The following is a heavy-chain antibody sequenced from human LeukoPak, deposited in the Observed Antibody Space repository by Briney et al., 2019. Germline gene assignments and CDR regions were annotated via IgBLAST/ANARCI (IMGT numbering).Heavy chain of an antibody. J-gene: IGHJ4*02. D-gene: IGHD2-15*01. CDR2: IIPIFGTA. V-gene: IGHV1-69*13. Sequence: SVTVSCTASGGTFSSYAISWVRQAPGQGLEWMGGIIPIFGTANYAQKFQGRVTITADESTSTAYMELSSLRSEDTAVYYCARGSALLALSFDYWGQGTLVTVSS. CDR3: ARGSALLALSFDY. CDR1: GGTFSSYA.